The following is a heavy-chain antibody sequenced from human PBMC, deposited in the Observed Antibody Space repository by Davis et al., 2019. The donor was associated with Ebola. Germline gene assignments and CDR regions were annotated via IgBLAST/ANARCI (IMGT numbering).Heavy chain of an antibody. D-gene: IGHD3-16*02. CDR2: IIPIFGTA. V-gene: IGHV1-69*06. CDR3: ARAGNDYIWGSYRSHYGMDV. CDR1: GGTFSSYA. Sequence: SVKVSCKASGGTFSSYAISWVRQAPGQGLEWMGGIIPIFGTANYAQKFQGRVTITADKSTSTAYMELSSLRSDDTAVYYCARAGNDYIWGSYRSHYGMDVWGQGTTVTVSS. J-gene: IGHJ6*02.